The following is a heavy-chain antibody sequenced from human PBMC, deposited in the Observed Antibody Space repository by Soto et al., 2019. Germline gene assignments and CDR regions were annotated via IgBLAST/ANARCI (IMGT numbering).Heavy chain of an antibody. Sequence: KRSCRVSGYAFTSNGISWVRKAPGQGKEWMGWVWAYNVNTIFAEKLQGRVTMSTATFTSTAYMELRSLRSDDTAVYYCARRPLDVDFWSGLPKGMAPYGRDVWGKGPPVTVPQ. CDR3: ARRPLDVDFWSGLPKGMAPYGRDV. V-gene: IGHV1-18*01. CDR2: VWAYNVNT. J-gene: IGHJ6*04. D-gene: IGHD3-3*01. CDR1: GYAFTSNG.